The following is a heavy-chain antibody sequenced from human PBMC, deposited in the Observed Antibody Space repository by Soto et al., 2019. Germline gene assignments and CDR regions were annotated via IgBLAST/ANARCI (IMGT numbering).Heavy chain of an antibody. Sequence: QVQLVQSGAEVKKPGSSVKVSCKASGGTFSSYTISWVRQAPGQGLEWMGRIIPILGIANYAQKFQGRVTITADKSTSTAYMGLSSLRSEDTAVYYCAISPPPPRGSADDYWGQGTLVTVSS. D-gene: IGHD6-19*01. CDR3: AISPPPPRGSADDY. V-gene: IGHV1-69*02. J-gene: IGHJ4*02. CDR2: IIPILGIA. CDR1: GGTFSSYT.